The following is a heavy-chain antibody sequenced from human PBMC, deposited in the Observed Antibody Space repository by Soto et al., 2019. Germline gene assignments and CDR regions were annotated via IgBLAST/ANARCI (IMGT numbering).Heavy chain of an antibody. D-gene: IGHD1-20*01. CDR1: GGSISSSSYY. CDR2: IYYSGST. J-gene: IGHJ6*02. Sequence: SETLSLTCTVSGGSISSSSYYWGWIRQPPGKGLEWIGSIYYSGSTYYNPSLKSRVTISVDTSKNQFSLKLSSGTAADTAVYYCARLSPPRRNHEYNWNYYYYYGMDVWGQGTTVTVSS. V-gene: IGHV4-39*01. CDR3: ARLSPPRRNHEYNWNYYYYYGMDV.